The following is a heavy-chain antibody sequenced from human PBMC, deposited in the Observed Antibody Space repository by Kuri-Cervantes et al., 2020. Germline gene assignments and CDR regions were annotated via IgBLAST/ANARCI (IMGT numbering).Heavy chain of an antibody. CDR3: AKGVGVDNGYDFLFDS. V-gene: IGHV3-30*04. CDR1: GFIFSDFA. Sequence: GESLKISCAASGFIFSDFAMHWVRQAPGKGLEWVAVISYDGSKTYYGDSVQGRFTISRDNSKNTLYLQMNSLRADDTAVYYCAKGVGVDNGYDFLFDSWGQGTLVTVSS. CDR2: ISYDGSKT. D-gene: IGHD5-12*01. J-gene: IGHJ4*02.